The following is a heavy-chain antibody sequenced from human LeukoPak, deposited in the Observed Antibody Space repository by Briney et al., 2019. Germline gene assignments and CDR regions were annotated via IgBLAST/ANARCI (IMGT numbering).Heavy chain of an antibody. V-gene: IGHV3-30-3*01. Sequence: GGSLRLSCAASGFTFRNYVIHWVRQAPGKGLEWVAVTSSDLNVKLYADSVKGRFTISRDNARSTLHLQMNSLRAEDTAVYYCARTRDGYNYVHFQHWGQGTLVTVSS. CDR3: ARTRDGYNYVHFQH. J-gene: IGHJ1*01. CDR2: TSSDLNVK. CDR1: GFTFRNYV. D-gene: IGHD5-24*01.